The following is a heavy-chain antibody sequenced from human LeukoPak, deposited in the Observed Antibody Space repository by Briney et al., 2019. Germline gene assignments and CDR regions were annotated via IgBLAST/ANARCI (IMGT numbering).Heavy chain of an antibody. CDR1: GGSISSYY. Sequence: SETLSLTCTVSGGSISSYYWSWIRQPAGKGLEWIGRIYTSGSTNYNPSLKSRVTMSVDTSKNQFSLKLSSVTAADTAVYYCARDQVGGFGEFGLLDYWGQGTLVTVSS. CDR3: ARDQVGGFGEFGLLDY. V-gene: IGHV4-4*07. CDR2: IYTSGST. J-gene: IGHJ4*02. D-gene: IGHD3-10*01.